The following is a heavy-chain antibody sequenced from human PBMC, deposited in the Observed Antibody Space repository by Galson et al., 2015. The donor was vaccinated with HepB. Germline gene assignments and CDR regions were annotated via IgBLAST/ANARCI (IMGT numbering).Heavy chain of an antibody. D-gene: IGHD6-19*01. J-gene: IGHJ4*02. CDR1: GGTFSSYA. Sequence: SVKVSCKASGGTFSSYAISWVRQAPGQGLEWMGGIIPIFGTANYAQKFQGRVTITADESTSTAYMELSSLRSDDTAVYYCARDRSVQWLGTCFDYWGQGTLVTVSS. CDR3: ARDRSVQWLGTCFDY. CDR2: IIPIFGTA. V-gene: IGHV1-69*13.